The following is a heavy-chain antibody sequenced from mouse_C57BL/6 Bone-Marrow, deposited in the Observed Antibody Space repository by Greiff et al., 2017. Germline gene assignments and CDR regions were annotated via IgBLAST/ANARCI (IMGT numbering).Heavy chain of an antibody. J-gene: IGHJ4*01. Sequence: EVKLMESGGDLVKPGGSLKLSCAASGFTFSSYGMSWVRQTPDKRLEWVATISSGGSYTYYPDSVKGRFTISRDNAKNTLYLQMSSLKSEDTAMYYCARQRLREGAMDYWGQGTSVTVSS. D-gene: IGHD1-1*01. CDR3: ARQRLREGAMDY. CDR1: GFTFSSYG. CDR2: ISSGGSYT. V-gene: IGHV5-6*01.